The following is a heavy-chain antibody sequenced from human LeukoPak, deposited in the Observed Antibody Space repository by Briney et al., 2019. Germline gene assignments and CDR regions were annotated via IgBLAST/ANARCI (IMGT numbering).Heavy chain of an antibody. J-gene: IGHJ5*02. Sequence: SETLSLTCAVYGGSFSGYYWSWIRQPRGKGLEWIGEINHSGSTNYNPSLKSRVTISVDTSKNQFSLKLSSVTAADTVVYYCARGPRIVLMVYASAANWFDPWGQGTLVTVSS. CDR1: GGSFSGYY. CDR3: ARGPRIVLMVYASAANWFDP. CDR2: INHSGST. D-gene: IGHD2-8*01. V-gene: IGHV4-34*01.